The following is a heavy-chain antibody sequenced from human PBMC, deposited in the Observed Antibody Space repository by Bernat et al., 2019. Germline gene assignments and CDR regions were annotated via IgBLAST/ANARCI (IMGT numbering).Heavy chain of an antibody. D-gene: IGHD4-17*01. CDR1: GFTFSSYW. Sequence: EVQLVESGGGLVQPGGSLRLSCAASGFTFSSYWMSWVRHAPGKWLEWVANIKQDGSEKYYVDSEKGRFTISRDNAKNSLYLQMNSLTAEDTAVYYCARRFDYGDYLSPFDYWGQGTLVTVSS. V-gene: IGHV3-7*01. CDR2: IKQDGSEK. CDR3: ARRFDYGDYLSPFDY. J-gene: IGHJ4*02.